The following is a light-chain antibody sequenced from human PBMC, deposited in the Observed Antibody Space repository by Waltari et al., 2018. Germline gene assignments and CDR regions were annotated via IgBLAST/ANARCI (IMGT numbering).Light chain of an antibody. CDR2: DGS. CDR1: QSVSRH. J-gene: IGKJ2*01. CDR3: QQYDKWTLYT. V-gene: IGKV3-15*01. Sequence: IVMTQSPATLSVSPGERATVSCRASQSVSRHLAWYQQKPGQAPRLLIYDGSTRATDIPVRFSGSGSGTEFTLTISSVQSEDFAIYYCQQYDKWTLYTFGQGTKLEIK.